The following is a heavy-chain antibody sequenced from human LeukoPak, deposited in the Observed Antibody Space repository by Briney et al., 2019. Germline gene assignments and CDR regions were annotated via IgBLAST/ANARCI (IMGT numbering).Heavy chain of an antibody. V-gene: IGHV1-46*01. CDR3: ARGGYCSSTSCSGDLDY. CDR2: INPSGGSA. CDR1: GYTFTSYY. D-gene: IGHD2-2*01. J-gene: IGHJ4*02. Sequence: ASVKVSCKASGYTFTSYYMHWVRQAPGQGLEWMGMINPSGGSASYAQKFQGRVTMTRDTSTSTVYMELSSLRSEDTAVYYCARGGYCSSTSCSGDLDYWGQGTLVTVSS.